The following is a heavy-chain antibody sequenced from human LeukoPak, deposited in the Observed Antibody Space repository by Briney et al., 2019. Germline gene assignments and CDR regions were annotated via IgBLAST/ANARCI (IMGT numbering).Heavy chain of an antibody. CDR3: ARAGGMVATYYFDY. CDR1: GGSISSYY. D-gene: IGHD5-12*01. J-gene: IGHJ4*02. V-gene: IGHV4-59*12. Sequence: SETLSLTCTVSGGSISSYYWSWIRQPPGKGLEWIGYIYYSGSGSTNYNPSLKSRVSISVDTSKNQFSLKLSSVTAADTAVYYCARAGGMVATYYFDYWGQGTLVTVSS. CDR2: IYYSGSGST.